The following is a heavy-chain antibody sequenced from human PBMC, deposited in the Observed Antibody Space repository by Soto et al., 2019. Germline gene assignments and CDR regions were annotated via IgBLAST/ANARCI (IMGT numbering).Heavy chain of an antibody. CDR3: ANYIVGAPRH. V-gene: IGHV3-23*01. CDR2: ISASGGST. J-gene: IGHJ4*02. Sequence: EVQLLESGGGLVQPGGSLRLSCAASGFTFSSYAMSWVRQAPGKGLEWVSAISASGGSTYYADSVRGRFTISRDNSKNTLDLQMNSLRAEDTAVYYCANYIVGAPRHWGQGTLVTVSS. CDR1: GFTFSSYA. D-gene: IGHD1-26*01.